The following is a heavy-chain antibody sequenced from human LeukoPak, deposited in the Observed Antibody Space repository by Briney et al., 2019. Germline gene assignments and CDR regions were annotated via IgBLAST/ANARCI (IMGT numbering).Heavy chain of an antibody. CDR3: VRETFIAMVGSHALDI. J-gene: IGHJ3*02. CDR2: IYSDGRTT. Sequence: SGGSLRLSCVASGLTFSSSWMHWVRQAPGKGLVWVSRIYSDGRTTDYADSVRGRFTISRDNAKNMLYLQMSGLNAEDTAVYYCVRETFIAMVGSHALDIWGQGTMVTVSS. D-gene: IGHD6-19*01. V-gene: IGHV3-74*01. CDR1: GLTFSSSW.